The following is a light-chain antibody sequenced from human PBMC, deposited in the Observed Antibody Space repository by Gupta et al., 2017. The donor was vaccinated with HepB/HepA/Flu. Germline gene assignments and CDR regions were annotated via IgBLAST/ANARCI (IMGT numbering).Light chain of an antibody. Sequence: DIVMTQTPLSLSVTPGQPTSISCKSSQSLLHSDGVTYLYWYLQKPGQSPQLLIYEVSNRLSGVPHRFSGSGSGTDFTLKITRVEAEDVGVYYCMQSIQFPLTFGGGTKVEIK. CDR2: EVS. V-gene: IGKV2D-29*02. CDR3: MQSIQFPLT. CDR1: QSLLHSDGVTY. J-gene: IGKJ4*01.